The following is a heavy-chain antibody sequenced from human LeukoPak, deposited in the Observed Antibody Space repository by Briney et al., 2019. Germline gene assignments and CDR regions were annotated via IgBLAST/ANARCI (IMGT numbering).Heavy chain of an antibody. V-gene: IGHV3-21*01. Sequence: PGGSLRLSCAASGFTFSSYSMNWVRQAPGKGLEWFSSISSSSSYIYYADSVKGRFTISRDNAKNSLYLQMNSLRAEDTAVYYCATSLATIDYWGQGTLVTVSS. CDR3: ATSLATIDY. CDR2: ISSSSSYI. CDR1: GFTFSSYS. J-gene: IGHJ4*02. D-gene: IGHD5-12*01.